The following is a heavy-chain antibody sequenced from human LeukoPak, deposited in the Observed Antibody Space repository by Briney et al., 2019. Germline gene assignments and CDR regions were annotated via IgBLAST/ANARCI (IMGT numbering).Heavy chain of an antibody. Sequence: SETLSLTCSASDDSITIYYWTWIRQPPGKGLEWIGYIDHTGTTNYNPSLNSRVTISRDTSKNHFSLQLSSVTAADTAVYFCARGRVSSSTWHSTYYYYFYMDVWGKGTTVTISS. J-gene: IGHJ6*03. CDR2: IDHTGTT. CDR1: DDSITIYY. CDR3: ARGRVSSSTWHSTYYYYFYMDV. V-gene: IGHV4-59*01. D-gene: IGHD4-11*01.